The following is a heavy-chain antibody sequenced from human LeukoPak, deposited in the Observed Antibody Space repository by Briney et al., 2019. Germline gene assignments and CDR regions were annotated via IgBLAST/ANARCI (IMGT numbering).Heavy chain of an antibody. Sequence: VSVKVSCKASGYTFTSYGISWVRQAPGQGLEWMGWISAYNGNTNYAQKLQGRVTMTTDTSTSTAYMELRSLRSDDTAVYYCARDESYYYGSGSYYSFDYWGQGTLVTVSS. J-gene: IGHJ4*02. V-gene: IGHV1-18*04. CDR3: ARDESYYYGSGSYYSFDY. CDR1: GYTFTSYG. D-gene: IGHD3-10*01. CDR2: ISAYNGNT.